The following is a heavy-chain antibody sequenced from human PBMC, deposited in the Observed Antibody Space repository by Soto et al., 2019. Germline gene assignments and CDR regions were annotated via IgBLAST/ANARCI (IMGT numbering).Heavy chain of an antibody. CDR1: GFTFSSYW. CDR2: IKQDGSEK. J-gene: IGHJ3*02. Sequence: GGSLGLSCAASGFTFSSYWMSWVRQAPGKGLEWVANIKQDGSEKYYVDSVKGRFTISRDNAKNSLYLQMNSLRAEDTAVYYCAADCGGSSWPLDVFAIRGQGTIVIGS. D-gene: IGHD6-13*01. CDR3: AADCGGSSWPLDVFAI. V-gene: IGHV3-7*01.